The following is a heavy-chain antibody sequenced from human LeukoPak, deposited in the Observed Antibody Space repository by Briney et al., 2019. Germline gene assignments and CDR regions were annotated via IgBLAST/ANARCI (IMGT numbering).Heavy chain of an antibody. CDR2: IKPDGSVK. J-gene: IGHJ4*02. CDR1: GITFSSSW. CDR3: ARDQPDPEETGPRFDY. Sequence: GGSLRLSCVASGITFSSSWMSWVRQAPGKGLEWVGNIKPDGSVKYYADSVKGRFTISRDNAENSLYLQMNSLSTEHTAVYDCARDQPDPEETGPRFDYWGKGSLVTVSS. V-gene: IGHV3-7*01.